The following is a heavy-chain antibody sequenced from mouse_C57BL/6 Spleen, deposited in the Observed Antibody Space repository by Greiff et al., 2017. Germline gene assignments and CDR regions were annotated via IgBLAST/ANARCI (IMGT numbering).Heavy chain of an antibody. Sequence: VQLQQSGAELVRPGASVKLSCTASGFNIKDDYMHWVKQRPEQGLEWIGWIDPENGDTEYASKFQGKATITADTSSNTAYLQLSSLTSEDTAVYYCTTRSQGFDYWGQGTTRTVSS. CDR3: TTRSQGFDY. CDR2: IDPENGDT. CDR1: GFNIKDDY. V-gene: IGHV14-4*01. J-gene: IGHJ2*01.